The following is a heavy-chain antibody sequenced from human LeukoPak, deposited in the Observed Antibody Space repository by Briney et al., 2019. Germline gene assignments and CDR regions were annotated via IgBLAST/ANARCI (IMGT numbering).Heavy chain of an antibody. CDR1: GYSISSGYY. D-gene: IGHD1-26*01. V-gene: IGHV4-38-2*01. CDR2: IYHSGST. CDR3: ARSGRPLRY. Sequence: SETLSLTCAVSGYSISSGYYWGWIRQPPGKGLEWIGSIYHSGSTYYNPSLKSRVTISVDTSKNQFSLKLCSVTAADTAVYYCARSGRPLRYWGQGTLVTVSS. J-gene: IGHJ4*02.